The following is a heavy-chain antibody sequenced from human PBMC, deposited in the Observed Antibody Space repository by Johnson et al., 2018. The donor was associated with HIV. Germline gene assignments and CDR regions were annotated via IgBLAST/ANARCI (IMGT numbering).Heavy chain of an antibody. Sequence: QVQLVESGGGVVQPGRSLRLSCAASGFTVSNYGMHWVRQAPGKGLEWVAFIRYDGSNKYYADSVKGRFTISRDNSKNTLYLQMNSLRAEDTAVYYCAKVLGYSSSSRDAFDIWGQGTMVTVSS. V-gene: IGHV3-30*02. CDR3: AKVLGYSSSSRDAFDI. CDR1: GFTVSNYG. D-gene: IGHD6-6*01. CDR2: IRYDGSNK. J-gene: IGHJ3*02.